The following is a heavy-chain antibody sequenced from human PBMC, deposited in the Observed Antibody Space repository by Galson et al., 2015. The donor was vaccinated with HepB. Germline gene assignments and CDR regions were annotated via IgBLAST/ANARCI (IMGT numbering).Heavy chain of an antibody. J-gene: IGHJ4*02. D-gene: IGHD3-10*01. V-gene: IGHV4-31*03. CDR1: GGSISSGGYY. CDR3: ATSSMVQGLD. Sequence: TLSLTCTVSGGSISSGGYYWTWIRQLPGKGLEWIGYISYSGSTYYNPSLKSRVTISVDTSKNRFSLKLSSVTAADTAVYYCATSSMVQGLDWGQGTLVTVSS. CDR2: ISYSGST.